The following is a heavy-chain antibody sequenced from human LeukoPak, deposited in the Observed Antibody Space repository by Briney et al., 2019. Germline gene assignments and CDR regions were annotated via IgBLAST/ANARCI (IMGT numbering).Heavy chain of an antibody. J-gene: IGHJ4*02. CDR1: GFTFSSYS. D-gene: IGHD5-18*01. Sequence: AGGSLRLSCAASGFTFSSYSMNWVRQAPGEGLEWVSSISSSRSYIYYADSVKGRFPISKDNSKNTLYLQMNSLRAEDTAVYYCAKRIQSAMATGYWGQGTLVTVSS. V-gene: IGHV3-21*04. CDR2: ISSSRSYI. CDR3: AKRIQSAMATGY.